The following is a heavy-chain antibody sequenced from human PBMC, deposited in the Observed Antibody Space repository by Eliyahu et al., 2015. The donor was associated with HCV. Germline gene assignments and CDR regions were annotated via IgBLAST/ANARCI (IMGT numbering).Heavy chain of an antibody. Sequence: QVQLQESGPGLVKPSETLSLTCTVSXVSIPXSYWSWIRQPPGKGLEWMGXIHYSGSTNYNPSLKSRVTISVDTSKNQFSLNLTSVTAADTAVYYCASGGGGIAVAGTGGWFDPWGQGTLVTVSS. CDR1: XVSIPXSY. D-gene: IGHD6-19*01. CDR2: IHYSGST. V-gene: IGHV4-59*01. J-gene: IGHJ5*02. CDR3: ASGGGGIAVAGTGGWFDP.